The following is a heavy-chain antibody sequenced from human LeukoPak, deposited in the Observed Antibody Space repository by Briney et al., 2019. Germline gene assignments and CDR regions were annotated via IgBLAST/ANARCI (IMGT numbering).Heavy chain of an antibody. CDR3: ARAVGFCDY. CDR1: GFSFSSYG. J-gene: IGHJ4*02. CDR2: IWYDGSNK. Sequence: GGSLRLSCAASGFSFSSYGMHWVRQAPGKGLEWVAVIWYDGSNKYYADSVKGRFTISSDNSKNTLYLQMNSLRAEDTAVYYCARAVGFCDYWGQGTLVTVSS. V-gene: IGHV3-33*01. D-gene: IGHD2-15*01.